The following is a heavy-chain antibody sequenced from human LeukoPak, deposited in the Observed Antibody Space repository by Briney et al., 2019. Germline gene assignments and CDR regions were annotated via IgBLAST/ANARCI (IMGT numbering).Heavy chain of an antibody. Sequence: GGSLRLSCSASGFTFSTYSMNWVRQAPGKGLEWVSYISSSSGTIYYADSVKGRFTISRDNAKSSLYLQMNSLRDEDTAVYYCARDFRSLYYFDYWGQGTLVTVSS. D-gene: IGHD1-26*01. CDR2: ISSSSGTI. J-gene: IGHJ4*02. V-gene: IGHV3-48*02. CDR3: ARDFRSLYYFDY. CDR1: GFTFSTYS.